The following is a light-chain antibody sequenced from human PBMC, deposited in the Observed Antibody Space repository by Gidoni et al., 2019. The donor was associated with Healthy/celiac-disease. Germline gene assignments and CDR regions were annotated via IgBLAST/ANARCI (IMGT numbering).Light chain of an antibody. V-gene: IGKV1-39*01. J-gene: IGKJ4*01. CDR2: AAS. CDR1: QSISSY. CDR3: QQSYSTPPLT. Sequence: DIQMTQSPSSPSASVGDRVTITCRASQSISSYLNWYQQKPWKAPKLLIYAASSLQSGVPSRFSGSGSGTDFTLTISSLQPEDFATYYCQQSYSTPPLTFGGGTKVEIK.